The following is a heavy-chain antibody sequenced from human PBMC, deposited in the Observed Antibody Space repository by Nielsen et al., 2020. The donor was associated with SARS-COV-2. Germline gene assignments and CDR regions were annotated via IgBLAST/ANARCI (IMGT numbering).Heavy chain of an antibody. CDR1: GFTFSSYW. D-gene: IGHD3-10*01. CDR2: IKQDGSEK. Sequence: GGSLRLSCAASGFTFSSYWMSWVRQAPGKGLEWVANIKQDGSEKYYVDSVKGRFTISRDNSKNTLYLQMNSLRAEDTAVYYCAKAETRMVRGADDYWGQGTLVTVSS. V-gene: IGHV3-7*03. CDR3: AKAETRMVRGADDY. J-gene: IGHJ4*02.